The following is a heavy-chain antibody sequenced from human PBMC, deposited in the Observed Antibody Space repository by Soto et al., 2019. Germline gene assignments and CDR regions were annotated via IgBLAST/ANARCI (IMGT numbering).Heavy chain of an antibody. D-gene: IGHD5-12*01. CDR3: AKDLIVATPFDYYMDV. V-gene: IGHV3-30*18. CDR1: GFTFSSYG. CDR2: ISYDGSNK. Sequence: GGSLRLSCAASGFTFSSYGMHWVRQAPGKGLEWVAVISYDGSNKYYADSVKGRFTISRDNSKNTLYLQMNSLRAEDTAVYYCAKDLIVATPFDYYMDVWGKGTTVTVSS. J-gene: IGHJ6*03.